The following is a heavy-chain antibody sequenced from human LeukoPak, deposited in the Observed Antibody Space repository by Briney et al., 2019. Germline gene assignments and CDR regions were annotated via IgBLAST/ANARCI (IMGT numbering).Heavy chain of an antibody. J-gene: IGHJ5*02. CDR2: ISAYNGNT. D-gene: IGHD6-19*01. V-gene: IGHV1-18*04. CDR1: GYTFTSYG. CDR3: AREFLLDSSGIFDP. Sequence: REASVKVSCKASGYTFTSYGISWVRRAPGQGLEWMGWISAYNGNTNYAQKLQGRVTMTTDTSTSTAYMELRSLRSDDTAVYYCAREFLLDSSGIFDPWGQGTLVTVSS.